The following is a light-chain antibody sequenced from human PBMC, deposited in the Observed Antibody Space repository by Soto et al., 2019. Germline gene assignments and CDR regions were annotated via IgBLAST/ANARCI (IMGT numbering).Light chain of an antibody. J-gene: IGLJ1*01. V-gene: IGLV2-14*01. Sequence: QSVLTQPASVSGSPGQSITISCTGASSDVGGYNYVSWYQHHPGKAPKLMIYEVSTRPSGVSSRFSGSKSGNTASLTISGLQAEDEADYYCRSYNSTSSVYVFGTGTKLTVL. CDR2: EVS. CDR1: SSDVGGYNY. CDR3: RSYNSTSSVYV.